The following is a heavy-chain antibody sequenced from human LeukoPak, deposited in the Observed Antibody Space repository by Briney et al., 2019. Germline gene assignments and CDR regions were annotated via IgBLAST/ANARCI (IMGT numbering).Heavy chain of an antibody. CDR3: ARELYDILTGYYVYYYYGMDV. CDR1: GFTFSDYY. CDR2: ISSSGSTI. Sequence: GGSLRLSCAASGFTFSDYYMSWVRQAPGKGREWVSYISSSGSTIYYADSVKGRFTISRDNAKNSLYLQMNSLRAEDTAVYYCARELYDILTGYYVYYYYGMDVWGQGTTVTVSS. D-gene: IGHD3-9*01. J-gene: IGHJ6*02. V-gene: IGHV3-11*01.